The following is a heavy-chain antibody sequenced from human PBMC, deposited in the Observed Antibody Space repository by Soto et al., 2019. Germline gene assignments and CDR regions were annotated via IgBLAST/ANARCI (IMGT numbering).Heavy chain of an antibody. D-gene: IGHD6-13*01. V-gene: IGHV5-51*01. CDR1: GYSFTSYW. CDR2: IYPGDYDT. J-gene: IGHJ6*02. CDR3: ARLRVGAALREYDYYGMDV. Sequence: GESLKISCQGSGYSFTSYWLGWVRQMPGKGLEWMGIIYPGDYDTRYSPSFQGQVTISADKPISTAYLQWSSLKASDTAMYYCARLRVGAALREYDYYGMDVWGQGTTVTAP.